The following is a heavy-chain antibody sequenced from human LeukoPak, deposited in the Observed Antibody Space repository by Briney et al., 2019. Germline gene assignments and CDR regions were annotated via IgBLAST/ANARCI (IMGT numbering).Heavy chain of an antibody. J-gene: IGHJ4*02. CDR3: ASLHGEVGATSQYFDY. CDR1: RYSFTSYW. Sequence: GESLQISCKASRYSFTSYWIGWVRQMPGKGLEWMGIIYPGDSETTYSPSFQGQVTISADKSTRTAYLQWSSLRASDTAMYYCASLHGEVGATSQYFDYWGQGTLVTVSS. D-gene: IGHD1-26*01. CDR2: IYPGDSET. V-gene: IGHV5-51*01.